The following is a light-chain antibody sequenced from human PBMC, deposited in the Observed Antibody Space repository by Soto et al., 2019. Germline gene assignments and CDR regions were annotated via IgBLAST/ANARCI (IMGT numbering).Light chain of an antibody. CDR2: DAS. V-gene: IGKV3-11*01. Sequence: EIVLTQSPATLSLSPGERATLSCRASQSVSSYLAWYQQKPGQAPRLLIYDASNRATGIPARFSASGSGTDFTLTISSLEPEDFAVDYCQQRSNWRFAFGPGTKVYIK. CDR3: QQRSNWRFA. CDR1: QSVSSY. J-gene: IGKJ3*01.